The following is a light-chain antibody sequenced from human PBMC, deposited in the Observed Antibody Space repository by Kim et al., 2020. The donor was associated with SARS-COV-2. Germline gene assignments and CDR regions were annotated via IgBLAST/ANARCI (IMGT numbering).Light chain of an antibody. V-gene: IGLV2-8*01. Sequence: QSALTQPPSASGSPGQSVTISCSGTSSDLGAYNFVSWYQEHPGKAPKVIIYEVNNRPSGVPDRFSASKSGNTASLTVSGLQADDEADYYCSSYAGNNNLIFGGGTQLTVL. CDR2: EVN. CDR1: SSDLGAYNF. CDR3: SSYAGNNNLI. J-gene: IGLJ2*01.